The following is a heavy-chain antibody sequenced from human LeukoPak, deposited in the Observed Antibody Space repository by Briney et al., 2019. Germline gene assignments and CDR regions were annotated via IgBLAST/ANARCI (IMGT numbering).Heavy chain of an antibody. Sequence: SETLSLTCTVSGGSISRYYWSWIRQPPGKGLEWIGYIYYSGNTNYNPSLKSLVTISVDTSKNQFSLKLSSVTAADTAVYYCARDQGTVAGLGHWFDPWGQGTLVTVSS. CDR2: IYYSGNT. CDR3: ARDQGTVAGLGHWFDP. V-gene: IGHV4-59*01. J-gene: IGHJ5*02. CDR1: GGSISRYY. D-gene: IGHD6-19*01.